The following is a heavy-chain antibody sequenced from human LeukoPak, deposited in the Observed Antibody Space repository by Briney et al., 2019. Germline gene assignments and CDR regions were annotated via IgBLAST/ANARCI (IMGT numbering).Heavy chain of an antibody. CDR1: GFTVSSNY. D-gene: IGHD6-13*01. Sequence: GGSLRLSCAASGFTVSSNYMSWVRQAPGKGLEWVSVIYSGGSTYYADSVKGRFTISRDNSKNTLYLQMNSLRAEDTAVYYCARDYHSSSWDYWGQGTLVTVSS. CDR3: ARDYHSSSWDY. CDR2: IYSGGST. J-gene: IGHJ4*02. V-gene: IGHV3-66*01.